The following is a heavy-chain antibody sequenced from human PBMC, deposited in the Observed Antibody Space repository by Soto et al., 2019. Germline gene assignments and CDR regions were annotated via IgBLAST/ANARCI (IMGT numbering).Heavy chain of an antibody. CDR3: ARSPRVRGGTASRGC. V-gene: IGHV3-33*01. CDR2: IYYDGSKK. CDR1: GFTFDNFG. D-gene: IGHD3-10*01. Sequence: QVQLVESGGGVVQPGRSLRLSCAASGFTFDNFGMHWVRPAPGKGLEWVSVIYYDGSKKYYADSVRGRFTISRDNSKNMLYLQMESLGAEDTATYYCARSPRVRGGTASRGCWGQGTLVTVAS. J-gene: IGHJ4*02.